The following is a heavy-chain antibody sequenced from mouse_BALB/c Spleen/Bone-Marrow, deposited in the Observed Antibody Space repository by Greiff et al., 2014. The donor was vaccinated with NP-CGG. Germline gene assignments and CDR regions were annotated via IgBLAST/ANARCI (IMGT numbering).Heavy chain of an antibody. CDR2: INPSNGGT. D-gene: IGHD1-1*01. V-gene: IGHV1S81*02. Sequence: QVQLQQSGAELVKPGASVKLSCKASGYSFTNYYMYWVKRRPGQGLEWIGEINPSNGGTNFNEKFKNKATLTVDKSSSTAYMQLSSLTSEDSAVYYCTRSNYGYWYFDVWGAGTTVTVSP. CDR1: GYSFTNYY. J-gene: IGHJ1*01. CDR3: TRSNYGYWYFDV.